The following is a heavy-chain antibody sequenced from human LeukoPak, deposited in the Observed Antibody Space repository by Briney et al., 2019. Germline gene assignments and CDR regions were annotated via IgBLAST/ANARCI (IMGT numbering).Heavy chain of an antibody. D-gene: IGHD3-10*01. V-gene: IGHV4-59*01. CDR2: IYDSGST. CDR1: GGSISNYY. Sequence: PSETLSLTWSVSGGSISNYYWTWIRQPPGKGLEWIGYIYDSGSTNYNPSLKSRVTISVDTSKNQFSLKLSSVTAADTAVYYCARGSISMVRGVIIIEYWGQGTLVTVS. CDR3: ARGSISMVRGVIIIEY. J-gene: IGHJ4*02.